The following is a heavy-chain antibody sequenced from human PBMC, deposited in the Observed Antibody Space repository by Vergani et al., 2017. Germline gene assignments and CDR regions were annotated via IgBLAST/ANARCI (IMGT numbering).Heavy chain of an antibody. Sequence: QVQLVQSGAEVKKPGASVKVSCTASGYTFTSYDINWVRQATGQGLEWMGWMNPNSGNTGYAQKFQGRVTMTRNTSISTAYMELSSLRSEDTAVYYCARAYYDFWSGMVWHGFDPWGQGTLVTVSS. CDR1: GYTFTSYD. D-gene: IGHD3-3*01. CDR2: MNPNSGNT. J-gene: IGHJ5*02. CDR3: ARAYYDFWSGMVWHGFDP. V-gene: IGHV1-8*01.